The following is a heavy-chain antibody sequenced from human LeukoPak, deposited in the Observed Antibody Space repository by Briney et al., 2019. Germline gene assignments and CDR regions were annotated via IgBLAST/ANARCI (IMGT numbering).Heavy chain of an antibody. J-gene: IGHJ5*01. Sequence: SQTLSLTCAISGDSVSSDSAAWNWIRQSPSRGLEWLGRPSYRSKWYNDYSAFVKSRIIINPDTSKNQFSLQLNFVTPEDTAVYYCARAVAGTEGWFNSWGQGTLVTVSS. V-gene: IGHV6-1*01. CDR2: PSYRSKWYN. D-gene: IGHD1-1*01. CDR3: ARAVAGTEGWFNS. CDR1: GDSVSSDSAA.